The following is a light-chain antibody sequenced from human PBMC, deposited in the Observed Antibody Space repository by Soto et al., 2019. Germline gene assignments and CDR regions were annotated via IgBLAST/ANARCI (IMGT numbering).Light chain of an antibody. CDR3: SSFTSSSTQV. CDR1: SSDVGGYNY. V-gene: IGLV2-14*01. CDR2: EVS. J-gene: IGLJ1*01. Sequence: QSVLTQPASVSGSPGQSITISCTGTSSDVGGYNYVSWYQQHPGKVPKLMIYEVSNRPSGVVNRFSGSKSGNTASLTISGLQAADEADYYCSSFTSSSTQVFGTGTKLTVL.